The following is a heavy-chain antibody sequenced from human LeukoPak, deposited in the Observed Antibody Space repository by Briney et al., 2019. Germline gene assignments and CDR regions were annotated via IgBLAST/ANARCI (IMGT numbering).Heavy chain of an antibody. D-gene: IGHD2-15*01. CDR3: ARGISAVVPRAFDL. V-gene: IGHV3-48*04. CDR1: GFNFNNYS. J-gene: IGHJ3*01. Sequence: GGSLRLSCVASGFNFNNYSLNWVRQAPGKGLEWVSYIGSSGLIIYYADSVKGRLTISRDNAKNSLFLQMSSLRAEDTAVYYCARGISAVVPRAFDLWGQGTMVTVSS. CDR2: IGSSGLII.